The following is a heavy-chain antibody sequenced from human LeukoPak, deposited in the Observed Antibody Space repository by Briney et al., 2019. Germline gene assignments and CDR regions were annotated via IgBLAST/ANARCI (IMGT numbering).Heavy chain of an antibody. D-gene: IGHD2-2*01. J-gene: IGHJ4*02. CDR3: ARQCTSCYGGYDY. CDR1: GGSISSYY. Sequence: SETLSLTCTVSGGSISSYYWSRIRQPPGKGLEWIGYIYYSGSTNYNPSLKSRVTISVDTSKNQFSLKLSSVTAADTAVYYCARQCTSCYGGYDYWGQGTLVTVSS. CDR2: IYYSGST. V-gene: IGHV4-59*08.